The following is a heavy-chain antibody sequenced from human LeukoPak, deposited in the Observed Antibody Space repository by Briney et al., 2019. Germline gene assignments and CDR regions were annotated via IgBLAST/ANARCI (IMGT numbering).Heavy chain of an antibody. Sequence: GGSLRLSCAASGFTFSSYAVSWVRQAPGKGLEWVSTMRGRGGSTYYADSVKGRFTISRDNSKNTLYLQMNSLRAEDTAVYYCAKAHYDNSDFYSGWFDPWGQGTLVTVSS. CDR2: MRGRGGST. CDR1: GFTFSSYA. J-gene: IGHJ5*02. D-gene: IGHD3-22*01. CDR3: AKAHYDNSDFYSGWFDP. V-gene: IGHV3-23*01.